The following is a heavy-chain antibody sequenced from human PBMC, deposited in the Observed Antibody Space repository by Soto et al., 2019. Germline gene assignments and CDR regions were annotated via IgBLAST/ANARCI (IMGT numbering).Heavy chain of an antibody. Sequence: QVQLQEAGPGLVKPSETLALNCSVSGASVSSGDYYWSWIRQPPGKGLEWIGYIYFSGATSYDPALKRRVSIAIDTLKKHFSLKLKSVTAADTAVYYCVRVHADDSSGYDLDYWGQGLLVSVSS. CDR1: GASVSSGDYY. V-gene: IGHV4-61*03. CDR3: VRVHADDSSGYDLDY. J-gene: IGHJ4*02. CDR2: IYFSGAT. D-gene: IGHD6-19*01.